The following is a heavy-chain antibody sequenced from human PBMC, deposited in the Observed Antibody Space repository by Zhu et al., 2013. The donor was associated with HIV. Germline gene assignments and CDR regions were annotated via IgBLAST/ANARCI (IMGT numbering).Heavy chain of an antibody. D-gene: IGHD2-2*01. CDR3: ARSRAAGVVVPAAPNNWFDP. J-gene: IGHJ5*02. Sequence: QVQLVQSGAEVKKPGSSVKVSCKASGGTFSSYAISWVRQAPGQGLEWMGGIIPIFGTANYAQKFQGRVTITADESTSTAYMELSSLRSEDTAVYYCARSRAAGVVVPAAPNNWFDPWGQGTLVTVSS. CDR2: IIPIFGTA. CDR1: GGTFSSYA. V-gene: IGHV1-69*12.